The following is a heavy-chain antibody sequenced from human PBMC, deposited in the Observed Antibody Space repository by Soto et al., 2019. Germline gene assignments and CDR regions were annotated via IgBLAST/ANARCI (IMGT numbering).Heavy chain of an antibody. D-gene: IGHD3-22*01. J-gene: IGHJ4*02. V-gene: IGHV3-30-3*01. Sequence: GGSLRLSCAASGFAFRSYAMHWVRQAPGKGLEWVAVISYDGSNSYDTDSVKGRFTISRDNSRNTLYLQMDSLRVEDTAVYYCARDHDSGGYSFDYWGQGTLVTVSS. CDR1: GFAFRSYA. CDR2: ISYDGSNS. CDR3: ARDHDSGGYSFDY.